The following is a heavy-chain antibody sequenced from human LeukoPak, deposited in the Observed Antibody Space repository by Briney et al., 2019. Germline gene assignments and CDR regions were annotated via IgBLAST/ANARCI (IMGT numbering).Heavy chain of an antibody. Sequence: VASVKVSCKASGGTFSSYAISWVRQAPGQGLEWMGGIIPIFGTANYAQKFQGRVTITADESTSTAYMELSSLRSGDTAVYYCARDRGRRFGELLSIDAFDIWGQGTMVTVSS. CDR3: ARDRGRRFGELLSIDAFDI. V-gene: IGHV1-69*13. CDR1: GGTFSSYA. J-gene: IGHJ3*02. D-gene: IGHD3-10*01. CDR2: IIPIFGTA.